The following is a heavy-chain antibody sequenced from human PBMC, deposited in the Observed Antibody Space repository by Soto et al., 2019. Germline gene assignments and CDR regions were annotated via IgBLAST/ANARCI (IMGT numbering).Heavy chain of an antibody. V-gene: IGHV4-34*01. D-gene: IGHD6-19*01. CDR3: ARDRYSSGWSQGPLYYYYGMDV. CDR2: INHSGST. J-gene: IGHJ6*02. CDR1: GWSFSGYY. Sequence: APLSLTVAVYGWSFSGYYWSWIRPPPGKGLEWIGEINHSGSTNYNPSLKSRVTISVDTSKNHFSLKLSSVTAADTAVYYCARDRYSSGWSQGPLYYYYGMDVWGQGTTVTVS.